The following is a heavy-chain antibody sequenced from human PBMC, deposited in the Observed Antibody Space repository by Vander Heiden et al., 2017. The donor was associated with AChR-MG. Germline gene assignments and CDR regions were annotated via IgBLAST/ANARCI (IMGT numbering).Heavy chain of an antibody. V-gene: IGHV3-7*01. Sequence: DVQLVESGGGLVQPGGSLRLSCAASGFTCSGSWMTWFRQAPGKGLEWVTSMKETGNSVKGRFTISRDNAKNSLYLQMNSLRAEDTAVYYCAMGANFDYWGQGTLVTVSS. J-gene: IGHJ4*02. CDR3: AMGANFDY. CDR1: GFTCSGSW. CDR2: MKETG.